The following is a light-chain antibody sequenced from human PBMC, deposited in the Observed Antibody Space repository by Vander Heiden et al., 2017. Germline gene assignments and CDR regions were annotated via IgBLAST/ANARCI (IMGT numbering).Light chain of an antibody. CDR1: QSMSSW. CDR3: QQCNSSSPT. Sequence: DIQLTQSPSSLSASVGDRVIITCRASQSMSSWLDWYQRKPGKAPKLLIYDASSLESGVPSRFSGSGSGTEFTLTISSLQPDDFATYYCQQCNSSSPTFGGGTRVELK. J-gene: IGKJ4*02. CDR2: DAS. V-gene: IGKV1-5*01.